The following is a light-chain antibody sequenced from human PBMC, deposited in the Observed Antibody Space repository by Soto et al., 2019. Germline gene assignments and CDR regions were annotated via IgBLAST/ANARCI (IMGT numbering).Light chain of an antibody. CDR1: EDISNY. Sequence: DIQMTQSPSSLSASVGERVTITCRANEDISNYLNWYQQKPGRAPKLLIYDASTLETGVPSRFSGSGSGTHFTFTISSLQPEDVETYYCQQYENLRLHTFRPGTKL. CDR3: QQYENLRLHT. CDR2: DAS. V-gene: IGKV1-33*01. J-gene: IGKJ2*01.